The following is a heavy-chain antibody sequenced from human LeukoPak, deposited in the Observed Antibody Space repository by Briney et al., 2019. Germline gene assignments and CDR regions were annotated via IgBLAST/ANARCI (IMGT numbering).Heavy chain of an antibody. CDR1: GYSISSAYY. CDR2: MYHSGSA. V-gene: IGHV4-38-2*02. J-gene: IGHJ4*02. CDR3: ASGFRGDNFDY. Sequence: SETLSLTCSVSGYSISSAYYWGWIRPPPGKGLEGIGTMYHSGSANYNPSPKRRVTISVDTSKTQFSLKLSSVTAADPAVYFCASGFRGDNFDYWGQGTLVTVSS. D-gene: IGHD7-27*01.